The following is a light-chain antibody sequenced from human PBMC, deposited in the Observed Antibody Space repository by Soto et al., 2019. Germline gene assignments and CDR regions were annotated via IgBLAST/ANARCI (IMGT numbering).Light chain of an antibody. J-gene: IGLJ1*01. CDR1: SSDVGGYNY. CDR2: EVN. CDR3: NSYAGSNTFDV. Sequence: QSVLTQPPSASGSPGQSVTISCTGTSSDVGGYNYVSWYQQHPGKAPKLMISEVNKRPSGVPDRFSGSKSGNTASLTVSGLQAEDEADYYCNSYAGSNTFDVFGTGTKLTVL. V-gene: IGLV2-8*01.